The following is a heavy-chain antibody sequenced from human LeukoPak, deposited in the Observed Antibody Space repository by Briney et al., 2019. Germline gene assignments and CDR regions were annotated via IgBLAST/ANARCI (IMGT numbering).Heavy chain of an antibody. CDR2: ISYDGSNK. CDR3: ARSLGAHAR. J-gene: IGHJ4*02. V-gene: IGHV3-30-3*01. CDR1: GFTFSSYA. Sequence: GGSLRLSCAASGFTFSSYAMHWVRQAPGKGLEWVAVISYDGSNKYYADSVKGRFTISRDNSKNTLYLQMNSLRAEDTAVYYCARSLGAHARWGQGTLVTVSS. D-gene: IGHD1-26*01.